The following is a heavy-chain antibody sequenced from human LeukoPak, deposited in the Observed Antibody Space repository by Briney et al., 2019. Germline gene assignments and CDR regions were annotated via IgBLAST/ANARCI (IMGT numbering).Heavy chain of an antibody. D-gene: IGHD5-12*01. CDR2: IYYSGST. J-gene: IGHJ5*02. CDR1: GGSISSYY. V-gene: IGHV4-59*08. Sequence: SETLSLTCTVSGGSISSYYWSWIRQPPGKGLEWIGYIYYSGSTNYNPSLKSRVTISVDTSKNQFSLKLSSVTAADTVVYYCARHGYSGYDYWFDPWGQGTLVTVSS. CDR3: ARHGYSGYDYWFDP.